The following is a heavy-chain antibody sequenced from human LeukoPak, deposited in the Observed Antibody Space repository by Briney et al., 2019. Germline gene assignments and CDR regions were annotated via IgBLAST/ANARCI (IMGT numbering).Heavy chain of an antibody. J-gene: IGHJ4*02. CDR3: ARVRPDYGDYTYDY. CDR1: GGSISSYY. V-gene: IGHV4-59*01. D-gene: IGHD4-17*01. CDR2: IYYSGST. Sequence: SETLSLTCTVSGGSISSYYWSWIRQPPGKGLEWIGYIYYSGSTNYNPSLKSRVTIPVDTSKNQFSLRLSSVTAADTAVYYCARVRPDYGDYTYDYWGQGTLVTVSS.